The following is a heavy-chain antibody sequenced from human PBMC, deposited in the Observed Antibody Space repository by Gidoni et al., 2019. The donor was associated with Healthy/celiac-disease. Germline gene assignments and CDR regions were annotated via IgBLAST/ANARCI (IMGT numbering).Heavy chain of an antibody. J-gene: IGHJ4*02. CDR3: AREFYDSSGYSLDY. Sequence: QVQLVASGGGVVQPGRSLRLSCAASGFTFSSYGMHWVRPAPGKGLEWVAVIWYDGSNKYYADSVKGRFTISRDNSKNTLYLQMNSLRAEDTAVYYCAREFYDSSGYSLDYWGQGTLVTVSS. CDR2: IWYDGSNK. CDR1: GFTFSSYG. V-gene: IGHV3-33*08. D-gene: IGHD3-22*01.